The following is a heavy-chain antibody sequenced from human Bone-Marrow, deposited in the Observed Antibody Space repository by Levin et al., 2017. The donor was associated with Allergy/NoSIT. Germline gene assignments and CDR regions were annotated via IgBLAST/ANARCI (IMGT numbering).Heavy chain of an antibody. J-gene: IGHJ4*02. D-gene: IGHD1-26*01. CDR2: VFHTGTT. V-gene: IGHV4-38-2*02. Sequence: PSQTLSLTCSVSGYSIRSAYYWGWIRQTPGKGLEWIGSVFHTGTTSYNPSLQSRVTMSRDTSKNHFSLQLRSVTAADTAIYYCVRDGGYQLLPLLSYSDYWGQGVLVTVSS. CDR1: GYSIRSAYY. CDR3: VRDGGYQLLPLLSYSDY.